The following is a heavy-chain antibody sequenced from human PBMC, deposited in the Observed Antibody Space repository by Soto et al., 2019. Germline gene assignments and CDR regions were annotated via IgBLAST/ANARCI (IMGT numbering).Heavy chain of an antibody. CDR1: GFTFSSYA. Sequence: EVQVLESGGGLVQPGGSLRLSCTASGFTFSSYAMSWVRQAPGKGLEWVSTISGSGGTTYYADSVKGRFSISRDISKNTLYLQMNSLRAEDTAVYYGAKSIDLWSGYYDYWGQGTLVTVCS. V-gene: IGHV3-23*01. J-gene: IGHJ4*02. CDR2: ISGSGGTT. CDR3: AKSIDLWSGYYDY. D-gene: IGHD3-3*01.